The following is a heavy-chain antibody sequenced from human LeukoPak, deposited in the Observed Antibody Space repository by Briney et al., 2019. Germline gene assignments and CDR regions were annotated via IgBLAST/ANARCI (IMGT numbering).Heavy chain of an antibody. J-gene: IGHJ3*02. CDR3: ASSLVVNTNDAFDI. CDR2: INPNSGGT. CDR1: GYTFTGYY. V-gene: IGHV1-2*02. D-gene: IGHD3-22*01. Sequence: ASVKVSCKASGYTFTGYYMHWVRQAPGQGLEWMGWINPNSGGTNYAQKFQGRVTMTRDPSISTAYMELSRLRSDDTAVYYCASSLVVNTNDAFDIWGQGTMVTVSS.